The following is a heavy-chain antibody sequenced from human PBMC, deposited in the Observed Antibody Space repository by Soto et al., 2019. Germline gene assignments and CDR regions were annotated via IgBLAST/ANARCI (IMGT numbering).Heavy chain of an antibody. V-gene: IGHV3-72*01. Sequence: DVQLVESGGGLVQPGGSLRLSCAASGFSFSDHYMDWVRQAPGKGLEWVGRTRNKAEKYTTEYAAAVKGRFTISRDDSTFSLFLQMNSLGTADTAVYYCVSFTSGVVHWGQGTLVTVSS. CDR1: GFSFSDHY. J-gene: IGHJ4*02. CDR2: TRNKAEKYTT. CDR3: VSFTSGVVH. D-gene: IGHD3-3*01.